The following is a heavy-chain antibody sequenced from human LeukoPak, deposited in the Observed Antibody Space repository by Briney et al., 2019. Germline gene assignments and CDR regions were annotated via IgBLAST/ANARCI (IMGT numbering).Heavy chain of an antibody. CDR2: INPNSGGT. D-gene: IGHD5-12*01. CDR3: ARVRVATMHNWFDP. Sequence: ASVKVSCKASGYTFTGYYMRWVRQAPGQGLEWMGWINPNSGGTNYAQKFQGRVTMTRDTSISTAYMELSRLRSDDTAVYYCARVRVATMHNWFDPWGQGTLVTVSS. V-gene: IGHV1-2*02. CDR1: GYTFTGYY. J-gene: IGHJ5*02.